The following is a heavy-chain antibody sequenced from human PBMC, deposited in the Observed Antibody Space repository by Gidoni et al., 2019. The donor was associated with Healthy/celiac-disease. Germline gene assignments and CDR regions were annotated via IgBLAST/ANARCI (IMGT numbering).Heavy chain of an antibody. CDR1: GYPLTEFA. V-gene: IGHV1-24*01. D-gene: IGHD6-19*01. Sequence: QVQLVQSGAEVKKPGASVKGSCKVSGYPLTEFAMHWVRQAPGKGLEWMGGFDPEDGETIYAQKFQGRVTMTEDTSTDTAYMELSSLRSEDTAVYYCATVRLSVAVAGTGYYFDYWGQGTLVTVSS. J-gene: IGHJ4*02. CDR3: ATVRLSVAVAGTGYYFDY. CDR2: FDPEDGET.